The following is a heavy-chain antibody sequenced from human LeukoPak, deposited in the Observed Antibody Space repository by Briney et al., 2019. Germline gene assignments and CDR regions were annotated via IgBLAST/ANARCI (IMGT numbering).Heavy chain of an antibody. CDR2: INGSGSST. V-gene: IGHV3-23*01. J-gene: IGHJ3*02. CDR1: GFTFSSYA. D-gene: IGHD4-23*01. Sequence: GGSLRLSCAASGFTFSSYAMSCVRQAPGKGLEWVSVINGSGSSTNYADSVKGRFTISRDNAKNSLYLQMNSLRAEDTAVYYCVRGQDTDGNWHDAFDIWGQGTMVTVSS. CDR3: VRGQDTDGNWHDAFDI.